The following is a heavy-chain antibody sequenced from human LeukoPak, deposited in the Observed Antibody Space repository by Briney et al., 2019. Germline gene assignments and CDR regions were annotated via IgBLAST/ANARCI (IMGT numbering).Heavy chain of an antibody. D-gene: IGHD3-10*01. J-gene: IGHJ6*03. Sequence: GGSLRLSCAASGFTFSSYAMSWVRQAPGKGLEWVSAISGSGGSTYYADSVKGRFTISRDNSKNTLYLQMNSLRAEDTAVYYCAKIGGPETYYYYYYMDVWGKGTTVTISS. CDR3: AKIGGPETYYYYYYMDV. CDR2: ISGSGGST. CDR1: GFTFSSYA. V-gene: IGHV3-23*01.